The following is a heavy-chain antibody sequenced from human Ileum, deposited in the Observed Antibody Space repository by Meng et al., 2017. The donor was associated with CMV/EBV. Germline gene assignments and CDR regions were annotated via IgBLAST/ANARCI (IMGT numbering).Heavy chain of an antibody. CDR3: ARNYDSSGYYPRELDY. V-gene: IGHV1-18*01. CDR1: GYTFTSYG. D-gene: IGHD3-22*01. Sequence: SGYTFTSYGISWVQQAPGQGLEWMGWISAYNGNTNYAQKLQDRVTMTTDTSTSTAYMELRSLRSDDTAVYYCARNYDSSGYYPRELDYWGQGTLVT. J-gene: IGHJ4*02. CDR2: ISAYNGNT.